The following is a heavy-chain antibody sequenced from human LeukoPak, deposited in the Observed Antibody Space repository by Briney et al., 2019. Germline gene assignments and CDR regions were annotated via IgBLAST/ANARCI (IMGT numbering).Heavy chain of an antibody. Sequence: SVKVSFKASGGTFSSYAISWVRQAPGQGLEWMGRIIPILGIANYAQKFQGRVTITADKSTSTAYMELSSLRSEDTAVYYCARVPYIVVVPAAEANWFDPWGQGTLVTVSS. CDR3: ARVPYIVVVPAAEANWFDP. J-gene: IGHJ5*02. CDR1: GGTFSSYA. V-gene: IGHV1-69*04. CDR2: IIPILGIA. D-gene: IGHD2-2*01.